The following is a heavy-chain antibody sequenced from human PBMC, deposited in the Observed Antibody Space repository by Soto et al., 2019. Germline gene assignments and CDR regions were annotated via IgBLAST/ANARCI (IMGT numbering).Heavy chain of an antibody. J-gene: IGHJ6*02. CDR2: ISGSGGST. D-gene: IGHD2-2*01. CDR3: SIGGTSYDYGMDV. V-gene: IGHV3-23*01. Sequence: GSLRLSCAASGFTFSSYAMSWVRQAPGKGLEWVSAISGSGGSTYYADSVKGRFTISRDNSKNTLYLQMNSLRAEDTAVYYFSIGGTSYDYGMDVWGQGLTVTVSS. CDR1: GFTFSSYA.